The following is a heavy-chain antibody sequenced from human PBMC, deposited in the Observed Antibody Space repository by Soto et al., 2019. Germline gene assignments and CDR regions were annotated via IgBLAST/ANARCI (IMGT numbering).Heavy chain of an antibody. Sequence: LGESLKISCKGSGYSFTSYWIGWVRQMPGKGLEWMGIIYPGDSDTRYSPSFQGQVTISADKSISTAYLQWSSLKASDTAMYYCARGGDIRYCSGGSCQDDAFDIWGQGTMVTVSS. CDR1: GYSFTSYW. CDR2: IYPGDSDT. J-gene: IGHJ3*02. D-gene: IGHD2-15*01. CDR3: ARGGDIRYCSGGSCQDDAFDI. V-gene: IGHV5-51*01.